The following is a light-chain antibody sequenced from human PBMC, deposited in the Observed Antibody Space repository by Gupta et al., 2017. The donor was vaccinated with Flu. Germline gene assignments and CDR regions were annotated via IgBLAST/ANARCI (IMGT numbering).Light chain of an antibody. CDR3: QHYSIFT. V-gene: IGKV1-5*03. Sequence: DIQMTQSPSTLSASVGDRVTISCRASQSITSWVAWWQQTPGRAPKILIYRTSALRTGVPSRFSGSGPGTEFTLTSRRLQHDDFDTYDSQHYSIFTFGHGTTVDMK. J-gene: IGKJ3*01. CDR2: RTS. CDR1: QSITSW.